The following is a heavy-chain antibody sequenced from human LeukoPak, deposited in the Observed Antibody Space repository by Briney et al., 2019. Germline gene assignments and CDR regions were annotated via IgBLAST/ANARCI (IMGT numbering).Heavy chain of an antibody. Sequence: GESLKISCKGSGYSFTSYWIGWVRQMPGQGLEWMGVIYPGDSDTTYSPSFQGQVTISADKSISTAYLQWSSLKASDTAMYYCAKGVGAYCGGDCYVLGYWGQGTLVTVSS. CDR2: IYPGDSDT. CDR1: GYSFTSYW. J-gene: IGHJ4*02. D-gene: IGHD2-21*02. V-gene: IGHV5-51*01. CDR3: AKGVGAYCGGDCYVLGY.